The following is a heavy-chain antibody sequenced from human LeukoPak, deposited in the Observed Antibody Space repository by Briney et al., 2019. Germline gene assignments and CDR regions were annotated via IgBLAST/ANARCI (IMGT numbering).Heavy chain of an antibody. D-gene: IGHD3-22*01. V-gene: IGHV3-7*01. CDR3: ARCSSMIGRFDP. J-gene: IGHJ5*02. CDR1: GFTFRTYW. Sequence: GGSLRLSCAASGFTFRTYWRSWVRQAPGKGLEWVANINQDGSEKYYVDSVKGRFTISRDNARNSLYLQMNSLRAEDTAVYYCARCSSMIGRFDPWGQGTLVTVSS. CDR2: INQDGSEK.